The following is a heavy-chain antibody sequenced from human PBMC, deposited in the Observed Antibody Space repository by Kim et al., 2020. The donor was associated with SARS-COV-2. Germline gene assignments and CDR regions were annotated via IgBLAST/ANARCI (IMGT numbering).Heavy chain of an antibody. D-gene: IGHD2-2*01. J-gene: IGHJ6*03. CDR2: IIASGDTT. V-gene: IGHV3-23*01. CDR3: AKGSSTSCYSGLDV. CDR1: GFTFSSYA. Sequence: GGSLRLSCVASGFTFSSYAMSWVPQAPGKGLDWVSVIIASGDTTYYADSVKGRFTISRDNSKNTLYLQMNSLGAEDTALYYCAKGSSTSCYSGLDVWGKG.